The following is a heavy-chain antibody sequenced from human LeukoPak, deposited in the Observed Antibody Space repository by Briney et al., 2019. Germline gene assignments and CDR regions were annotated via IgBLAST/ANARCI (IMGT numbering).Heavy chain of an antibody. CDR3: AKGPAPYCSGGSCYSPHWYFDL. CDR1: QFTFSNYA. V-gene: IGHV3-23*01. CDR2: ISGSGNTT. D-gene: IGHD2-15*01. Sequence: GGSLRLSCAASQFTFSNYAMSWVRQAPGKGLEWVSAISGSGNTTYSGDSVTGRFTISRDNPKNTVYLQMNSLSAEDTAVYYCAKGPAPYCSGGSCYSPHWYFDLWGRGTLVTVYS. J-gene: IGHJ2*01.